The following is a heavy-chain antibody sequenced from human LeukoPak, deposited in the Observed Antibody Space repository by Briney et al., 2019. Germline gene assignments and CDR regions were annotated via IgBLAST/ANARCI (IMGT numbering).Heavy chain of an antibody. CDR3: AREQWLGRYFDY. D-gene: IGHD6-19*01. CDR1: GGTFSSYA. V-gene: IGHV1-69*05. Sequence: SVKVSCKASGGTFSSYAISWVRQAPGQGLEWMGGIIPIFGTANYAQKFQGRVTITTDESTSTAYMELSSLRSEDTAVYYCAREQWLGRYFDYWGQGTLVTVSS. J-gene: IGHJ4*02. CDR2: IIPIFGTA.